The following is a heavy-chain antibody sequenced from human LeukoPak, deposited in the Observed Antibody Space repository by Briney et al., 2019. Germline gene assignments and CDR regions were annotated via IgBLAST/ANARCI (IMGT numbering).Heavy chain of an antibody. D-gene: IGHD6-6*01. CDR2: IIPIFGTA. J-gene: IGHJ3*02. CDR3: ARDKYSSSSLLRSGDAFDI. CDR1: GGTFSSYA. V-gene: IGHV1-69*05. Sequence: SVKVSCKASGGTFSSYAISWVRQAPGQGLEWMGGIIPIFGTANYAQKFQGRVTITTDESTSTAYMELSSLRSEDTAVYYCARDKYSSSSLLRSGDAFDIWGQGTMVTVSS.